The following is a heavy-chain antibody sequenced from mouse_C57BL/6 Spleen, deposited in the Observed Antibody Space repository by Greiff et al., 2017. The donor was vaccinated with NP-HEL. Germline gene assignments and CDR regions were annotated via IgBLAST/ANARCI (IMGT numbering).Heavy chain of an antibody. CDR1: GYTFTDYN. J-gene: IGHJ3*01. D-gene: IGHD2-1*01. CDR3: AREVYYGNYVGSWFAY. Sequence: EVQLVESGPELVKPGASVKMSCKASGYTFTDYNMHWVKQSHGKSLEWIGYINPNNGGTSYNQKFKGKATLTVNKSSSTAYMELRSLTSEDSAVYYCAREVYYGNYVGSWFAYWGQGTLVTVSA. V-gene: IGHV1-22*01. CDR2: INPNNGGT.